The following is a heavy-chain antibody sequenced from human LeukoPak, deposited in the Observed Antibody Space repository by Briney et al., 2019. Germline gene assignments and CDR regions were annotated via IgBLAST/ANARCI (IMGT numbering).Heavy chain of an antibody. Sequence: GGSLRLSCAASGFTFSSYSMNWVRQAPGKGLEWVSYISSSSSTIYYADSVKGRFTISRDNAKNSLYLQMNSLRAEDTAVYYCARDLPSDEVLRYCSSTSCYSDYWGQGTLVTVSS. J-gene: IGHJ4*02. V-gene: IGHV3-48*01. CDR1: GFTFSSYS. D-gene: IGHD2-2*01. CDR2: ISSSSSTI. CDR3: ARDLPSDEVLRYCSSTSCYSDY.